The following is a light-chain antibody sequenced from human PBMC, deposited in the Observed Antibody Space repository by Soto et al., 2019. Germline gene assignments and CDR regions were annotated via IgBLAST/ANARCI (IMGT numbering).Light chain of an antibody. CDR3: QQYYSTPLT. CDR2: WAS. Sequence: DIVMTQSPDSLAVSLGERATINCKSSQSVLYSSNNKNYLAWYQQKPGQPPKLLIYWASTRESGVPDRFSGSGSGTDVTLTICSRQAEDVAVYYCQQYYSTPLTFGQGTKVEIK. V-gene: IGKV4-1*01. CDR1: QSVLYSSNNKNY. J-gene: IGKJ1*01.